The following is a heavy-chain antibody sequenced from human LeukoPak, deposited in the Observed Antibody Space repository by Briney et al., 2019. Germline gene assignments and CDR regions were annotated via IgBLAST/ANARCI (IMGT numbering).Heavy chain of an antibody. CDR3: ARRFSAAAGIGY. D-gene: IGHD6-13*01. Sequence: SETLSLTCTVSGGSISSSSYYWGWIRQPPGKGLEWIGSIYYSGSTYYNPSLKCRVTISVDTSKNQFSLKLSSVTAADTAVYYCARRFSAAAGIGYWGQGTLVTVSS. V-gene: IGHV4-39*01. CDR2: IYYSGST. J-gene: IGHJ4*02. CDR1: GGSISSSSYY.